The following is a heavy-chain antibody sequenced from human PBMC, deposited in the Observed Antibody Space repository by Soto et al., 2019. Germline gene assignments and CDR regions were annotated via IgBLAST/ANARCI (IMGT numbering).Heavy chain of an antibody. CDR3: ARSITMIVVVITGPYYYYGMDV. CDR2: IIPIFGTA. D-gene: IGHD3-22*01. CDR1: GGTFSSYA. Sequence: SVKVSCKASGGTFSSYAISWVRQAPGQGLEWMGGIIPIFGTANYAQKFQGRVTITADESTSTAYMELSSLRSEDTAVYYCARSITMIVVVITGPYYYYGMDVWGQGTTVTVSS. V-gene: IGHV1-69*13. J-gene: IGHJ6*02.